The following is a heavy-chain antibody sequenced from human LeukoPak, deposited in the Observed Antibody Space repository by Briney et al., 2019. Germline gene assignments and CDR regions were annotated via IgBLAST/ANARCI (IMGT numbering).Heavy chain of an antibody. CDR2: IYYSGST. CDR1: GGSISSSSYY. D-gene: IGHD1-26*01. CDR3: ASRAPSGTTRHFDY. J-gene: IGHJ4*02. V-gene: IGHV4-39*01. Sequence: SETLSLTCTVSGGSISSSSYYWGWIRQPPGKGLEWIGSIYYSGSTYYNPSLKSRVTISVDTSKNQSSLKLSSVTAADTAVYYCASRAPSGTTRHFDYWGQGTLVTVSS.